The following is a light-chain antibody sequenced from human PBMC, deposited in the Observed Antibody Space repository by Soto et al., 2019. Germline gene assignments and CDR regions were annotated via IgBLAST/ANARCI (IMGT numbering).Light chain of an antibody. CDR3: AAWDDSLNAVV. J-gene: IGLJ2*01. V-gene: IGLV1-44*01. CDR2: TNN. CDR1: TSXLGGNT. Sequence: QAVLTQPPSVSGTPGHKVSISCSGXTSXLGGNTVNWYQQLPGTAPKLLIYTNNQRPSGVPDRFSGSKSGTSASLAISGLRSEDEADFYCAAWDDSLNAVVFGGGTKLTVL.